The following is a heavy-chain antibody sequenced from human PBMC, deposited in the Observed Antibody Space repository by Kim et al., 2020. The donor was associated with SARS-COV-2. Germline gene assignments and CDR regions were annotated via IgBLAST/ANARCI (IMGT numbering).Heavy chain of an antibody. J-gene: IGHJ4*02. D-gene: IGHD6-13*01. Sequence: GSTSYAQKFQGRVTMTRDTSTSTVYMELSSLRSEDTAVYYCVAAAGIFDYWGQGTLVTVSS. V-gene: IGHV1-46*01. CDR3: VAAAGIFDY. CDR2: GST.